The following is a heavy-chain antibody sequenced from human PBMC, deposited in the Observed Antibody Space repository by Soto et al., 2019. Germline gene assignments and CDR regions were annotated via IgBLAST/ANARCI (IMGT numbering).Heavy chain of an antibody. CDR1: GFTFSSYG. Sequence: QVQLVESGGGVVQPGRSLRLSCAASGFTFSSYGIHWVRQAPGKGLEWVALISYDGTDKYYADSVTGRFTSSRDNSKNTLYLQMSSLGPEDTAVYYCVKERYAQLWLEDYGMDVWGQGTTVTV. CDR2: ISYDGTDK. D-gene: IGHD5-18*01. V-gene: IGHV3-30*18. J-gene: IGHJ6*02. CDR3: VKERYAQLWLEDYGMDV.